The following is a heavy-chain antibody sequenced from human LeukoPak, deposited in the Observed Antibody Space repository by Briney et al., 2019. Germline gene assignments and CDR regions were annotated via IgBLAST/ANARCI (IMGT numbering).Heavy chain of an antibody. CDR1: GFTSSSYS. CDR2: ISSSSSYI. J-gene: IGHJ6*04. Sequence: PGGSLRLSCAASGFTSSSYSMNWVRQAPGKGLEWVSSISSSSSYIYYADSVKGRFTISRDNAKNSLYLQMNSLRAEDTAVYYCARFTVVPAQAGYYYYGMDVWGKGTTVTVSS. CDR3: ARFTVVPAQAGYYYYGMDV. V-gene: IGHV3-21*01. D-gene: IGHD2-2*01.